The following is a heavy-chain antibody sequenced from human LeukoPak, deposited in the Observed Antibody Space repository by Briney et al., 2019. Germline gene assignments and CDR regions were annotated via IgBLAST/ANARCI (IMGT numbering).Heavy chain of an antibody. CDR2: INSDGSKT. J-gene: IGHJ4*02. V-gene: IGHV3-74*01. CDR3: AKGYRGAWYDFDC. CDR1: GFTFSSYW. Sequence: GGSLRLSCAASGFTFSSYWMHWVRQAPGKELVWVSRINSDGSKTTYADSVKGRFTISRDNAKNTLYLQMISLRAEDTAVYYSAKGYRGAWYDFDCWGQGTLVTVSS. D-gene: IGHD6-19*01.